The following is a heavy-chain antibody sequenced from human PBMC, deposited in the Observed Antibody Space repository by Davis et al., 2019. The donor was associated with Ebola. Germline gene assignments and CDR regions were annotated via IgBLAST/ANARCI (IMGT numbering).Heavy chain of an antibody. CDR3: ARDGASGSYDY. CDR1: GDTFSKYA. D-gene: IGHD3-10*01. Sequence: SVQVSCKTSGDTFSKYAINWVRQAPGQGLEWMGGIIPILGISNYAQKFQGRVTFIADKSTNTTYMEVSSLRSEDTAVYYCARDGASGSYDYWGQGTLVSVSS. V-gene: IGHV1-69*10. J-gene: IGHJ4*02. CDR2: IIPILGIS.